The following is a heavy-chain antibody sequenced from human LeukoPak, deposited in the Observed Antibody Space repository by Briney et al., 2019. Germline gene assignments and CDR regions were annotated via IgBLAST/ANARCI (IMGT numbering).Heavy chain of an antibody. CDR1: GGTFNSYA. J-gene: IGHJ3*02. CDR2: IIPIFGTA. Sequence: SVKVSCKASGGTFNSYAISWVRQAPGQGLEWMGRIIPIFGTANYAQKFQGRVTITTDESTSTAYMELSSLRSEDTAVYYCATTHYYDSSGYYGPSGFHAFDIWGQGTMVTVSS. V-gene: IGHV1-69*05. D-gene: IGHD3-22*01. CDR3: ATTHYYDSSGYYGPSGFHAFDI.